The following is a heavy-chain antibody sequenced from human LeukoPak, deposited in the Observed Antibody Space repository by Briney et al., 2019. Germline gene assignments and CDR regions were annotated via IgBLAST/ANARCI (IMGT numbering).Heavy chain of an antibody. CDR2: ISGSGAST. CDR1: GFTLSTNA. D-gene: IGHD3-16*02. V-gene: IGHV3-23*01. CDR3: AKENDYVWGSYRY. J-gene: IGHJ4*02. Sequence: GGSLRLSCLTSGFTLSTNAMSWVRQAPGKGLEWISGISGSGASTYYADSVKGRFTISRDDSRNTLYLQMNSLRGDDTAVYYCAKENDYVWGSYRYWGQGTLVTVSS.